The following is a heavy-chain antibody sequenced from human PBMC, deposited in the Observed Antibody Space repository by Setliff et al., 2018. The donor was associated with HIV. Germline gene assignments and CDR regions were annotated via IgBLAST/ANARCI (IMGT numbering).Heavy chain of an antibody. J-gene: IGHJ3*02. V-gene: IGHV4-31*03. CDR2: IYNTGST. Sequence: SETLSLTCTVTGGSISSGGFYWTWIRQHPGKGLEWIGYIYNTGSTYYNPSLKSRVTISVDTSTDQFSLKVSSVTAADTAVYYCARDGDSGTLYDAFDIWGQGTMVTVSS. D-gene: IGHD1-26*01. CDR1: GGSISSGGFY. CDR3: ARDGDSGTLYDAFDI.